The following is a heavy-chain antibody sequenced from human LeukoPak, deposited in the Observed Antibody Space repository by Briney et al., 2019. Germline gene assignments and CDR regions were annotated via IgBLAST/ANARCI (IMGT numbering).Heavy chain of an antibody. CDR3: AKDGNYYDSSGYSD. CDR2: IGGSGGST. J-gene: IGHJ4*02. Sequence: PGGSLRLSCAASGFTFSGYAMSWVRQAPGKGLEWVSVIGGSGGSTYYADSVKGRFTISRDNSKNTLYLQMNSLRAEDTAVYYCAKDGNYYDSSGYSDWGQGTLVTVSS. V-gene: IGHV3-23*01. CDR1: GFTFSGYA. D-gene: IGHD3-22*01.